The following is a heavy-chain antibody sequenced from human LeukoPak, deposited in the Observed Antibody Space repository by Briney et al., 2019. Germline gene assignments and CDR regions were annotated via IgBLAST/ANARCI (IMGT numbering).Heavy chain of an antibody. D-gene: IGHD2-15*01. Sequence: SETLSLTCTVSGGFISSSSYYWGWIRQPPGKGLEWIGSIYYSGSTYYNPSLESRVTISVDTSKNQFSLKLSSVTAADTAVYYCAIYCSGGSCSLWGQGTLVTVSS. CDR3: AIYCSGGSCSL. CDR2: IYYSGST. V-gene: IGHV4-39*07. CDR1: GGFISSSSYY. J-gene: IGHJ4*02.